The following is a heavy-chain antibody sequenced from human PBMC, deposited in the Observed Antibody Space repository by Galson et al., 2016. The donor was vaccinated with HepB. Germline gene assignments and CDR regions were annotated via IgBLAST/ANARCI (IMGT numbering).Heavy chain of an antibody. J-gene: IGHJ4*02. CDR2: TYYRAKWYN. CDR1: GDSVSSNSAA. Sequence: CAISGDSVSSNSAAWNWIRQSPSRGLEWLGRTYYRAKWYNDYAVSVKRRITINVDTSKNQFSLQLNSVTPEDTAVYYCAREYSTGYYERFLAKRARRGFDYWGQGTLVIVSS. CDR3: AREYSTGYYERFLAKRARRGFDY. D-gene: IGHD6-19*01. V-gene: IGHV6-1*01.